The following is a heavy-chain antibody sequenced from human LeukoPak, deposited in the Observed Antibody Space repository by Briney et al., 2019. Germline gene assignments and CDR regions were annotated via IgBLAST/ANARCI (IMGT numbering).Heavy chain of an antibody. Sequence: PSETLSLTCTVSGGSISSNYWSWIRQPPGKGLEWIGYIYSSGSTNYNPSLKSRVTISLDTSKNQFSLKLSSVTAADTAVYYCARHVYGYGGWFDDYFDYWGQGTLVTVSS. CDR3: ARHVYGYGGWFDDYFDY. CDR2: IYSSGST. D-gene: IGHD6-19*01. V-gene: IGHV4-59*08. J-gene: IGHJ4*02. CDR1: GGSISSNY.